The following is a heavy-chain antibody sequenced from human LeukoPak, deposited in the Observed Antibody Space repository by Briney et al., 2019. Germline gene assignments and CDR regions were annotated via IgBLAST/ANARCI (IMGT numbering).Heavy chain of an antibody. CDR3: AREEEFAFFDY. CDR1: GFTFSSYA. Sequence: GGSLRLSCAASGFTFSSYAMHWVRQAPGEGLEWVAVISYDGSNKYYADSVKGRFTISRDNSKNTLYLQMNSLRAEDTAVYYCAREEEFAFFDYWGQGTLVTVSS. D-gene: IGHD3-10*01. J-gene: IGHJ4*02. V-gene: IGHV3-30-3*01. CDR2: ISYDGSNK.